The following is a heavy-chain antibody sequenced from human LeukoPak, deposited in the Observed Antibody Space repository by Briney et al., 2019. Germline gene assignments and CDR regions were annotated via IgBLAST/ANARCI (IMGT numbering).Heavy chain of an antibody. Sequence: GVSLRLSCAASGFTVSSNYMSWVRQAPGKGLEWVSVIYSGGSTYYADSVKGRFTISRDNSKNTLYLQMNSLRAEDTAVYYCARDGLLPGALKNYYYGMDVWGQGTTATVSS. V-gene: IGHV3-66*01. D-gene: IGHD2-15*01. CDR2: IYSGGST. CDR3: ARDGLLPGALKNYYYGMDV. CDR1: GFTVSSNY. J-gene: IGHJ6*02.